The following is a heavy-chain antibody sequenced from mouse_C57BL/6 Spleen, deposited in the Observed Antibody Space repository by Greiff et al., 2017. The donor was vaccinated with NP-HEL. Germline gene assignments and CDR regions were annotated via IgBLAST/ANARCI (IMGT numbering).Heavy chain of an antibody. V-gene: IGHV1-5*01. CDR1: GYTFTSYW. D-gene: IGHD1-1*01. CDR3: TRGGYYYGSSTYAMDY. Sequence: EVKLVESGTVLARPGASVKMSCKTSGYTFTSYWMHWVKQRPGQGLEWIGAIYPGTSDTSYNQKFKGKAKLTAVTSASTAYMELSSLTNEDSAVYYCTRGGYYYGSSTYAMDYWGQGTSVTVSS. CDR2: IYPGTSDT. J-gene: IGHJ4*01.